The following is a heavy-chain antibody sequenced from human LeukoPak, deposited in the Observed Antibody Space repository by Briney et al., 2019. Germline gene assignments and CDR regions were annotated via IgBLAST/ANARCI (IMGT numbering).Heavy chain of an antibody. V-gene: IGHV3-7*03. Sequence: GGSLRLSCAASGFTFSGYWMTWVRQAPGKGLEWVATIKQDGSAKYYVDSMKGRFTSSRDNAKNSLYLQMNSLRAEDTAVYYCARVRVGSSWYYFDYWGQGTLVTVSS. CDR2: IKQDGSAK. CDR1: GFTFSGYW. CDR3: ARVRVGSSWYYFDY. J-gene: IGHJ4*02. D-gene: IGHD6-13*01.